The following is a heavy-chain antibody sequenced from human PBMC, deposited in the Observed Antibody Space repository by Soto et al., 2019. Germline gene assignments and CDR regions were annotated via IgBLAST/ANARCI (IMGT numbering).Heavy chain of an antibody. CDR3: ARGTRATQYYYYFYGMDV. CDR1: GGSISTYC. CDR2: ISYSGST. Sequence: SETLSLTCTVSGGSISTYCWTWIRQPPGKGLEWIGYISYSGSTNYNPSLKSRLTISLNTSKKHFSLKLSSVTAADTAVYYCARGTRATQYYYYFYGMDVWGQGTTVTVSS. J-gene: IGHJ6*02. V-gene: IGHV4-59*01.